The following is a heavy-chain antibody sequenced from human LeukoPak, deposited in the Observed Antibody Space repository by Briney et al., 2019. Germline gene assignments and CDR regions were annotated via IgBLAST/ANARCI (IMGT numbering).Heavy chain of an antibody. CDR1: GFTFSSFG. CDR2: IRYDGSNK. D-gene: IGHD3-10*01. CDR3: ARDRITMVRGVISYYFDY. V-gene: IGHV3-30*02. Sequence: GGSLRLSCAASGFTFSSFGMHWVRQAPGKGLEWAAFIRYDGSNKYYADSVKGRFTISRDNSKNTLYLQMNSLRVEDTAVYYCARDRITMVRGVISYYFDYWGQGTLVTVSS. J-gene: IGHJ4*02.